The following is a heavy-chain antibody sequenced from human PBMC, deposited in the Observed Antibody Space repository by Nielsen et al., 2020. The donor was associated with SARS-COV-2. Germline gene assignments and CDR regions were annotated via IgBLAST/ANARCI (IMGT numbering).Heavy chain of an antibody. V-gene: IGHV4-4*02. CDR3: ARDLGSGWFLDY. D-gene: IGHD6-19*01. CDR2: IYHSGST. Sequence: SETPSLTCAVSGGSISSSNWWSWVRQPPGKGLEWIGEIYHSGSTNYNPSLKSRVTISVDKSKNQFSLKLSSVTAADTAVYYCARDLGSGWFLDYWGQGTLVTVSS. CDR1: GGSISSSNW. J-gene: IGHJ4*02.